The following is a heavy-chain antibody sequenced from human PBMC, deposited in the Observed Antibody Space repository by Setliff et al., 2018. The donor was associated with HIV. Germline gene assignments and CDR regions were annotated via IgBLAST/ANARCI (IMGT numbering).Heavy chain of an antibody. J-gene: IGHJ6*03. CDR1: GGSISGYY. CDR3: VRGYCSSTTCYEDYYYIDV. V-gene: IGHV4-59*01. Sequence: SETLSLTCTVSGGSISGYYWSWIRQPPGKGLEYIGSIFFTGNTIYNPSLKARVTLSVDMSKNQVFLRLSSVTAADTAVYYCVRGYCSSTTCYEDYYYIDVWGKGSTVTVSS. D-gene: IGHD2-2*01. CDR2: IFFTGNT.